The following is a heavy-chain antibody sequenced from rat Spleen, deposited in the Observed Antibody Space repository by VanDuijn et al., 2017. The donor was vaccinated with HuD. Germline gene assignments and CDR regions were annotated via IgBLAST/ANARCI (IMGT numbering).Heavy chain of an antibody. CDR3: ARDGMVGPPFAY. J-gene: IGHJ2*01. CDR2: IWTGGGT. CDR1: GFSLSSYG. Sequence: QVQLKESGPGLVQPSQTLSLTCTVSGFSLSSYGVSWVRQPPGKSLVWMGTIWTGGGTNYNSAVQSRLSISRDTSKSQVFLKMNSLQTEDTATYFCARDGMVGPPFAYWGQGVMVTVSS. D-gene: IGHD3-1*01. V-gene: IGHV2-15*01.